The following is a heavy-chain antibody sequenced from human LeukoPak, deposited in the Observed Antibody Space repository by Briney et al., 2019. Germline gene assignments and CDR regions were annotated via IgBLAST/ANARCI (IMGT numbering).Heavy chain of an antibody. J-gene: IGHJ4*02. CDR1: GGSISSGSYY. CDR2: IYTSGST. CDR3: ARPYGSGSYFDY. Sequence: SQTLSLTCTVSGGSISSGSYYWSWIRQPAGKGLEWIGRIYTSGSTNYDPSLKSRVTISVDTSKNQFSLKLSSVTAADTAVYYCARPYGSGSYFDYWGQGTLVTVSS. D-gene: IGHD3-10*01. V-gene: IGHV4-61*02.